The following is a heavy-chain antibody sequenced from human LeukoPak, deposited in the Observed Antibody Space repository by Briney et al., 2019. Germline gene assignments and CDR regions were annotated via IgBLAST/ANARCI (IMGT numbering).Heavy chain of an antibody. Sequence: SVKVSCKASGGTFSSYAISWVRQAPEQGLEWMGRIIPIFGTANYAQKFQGRVTITADKSTSTAYMELSSLRSEDTAVYYCASLAYNNWFDPWGQGTLVTVSS. J-gene: IGHJ5*02. CDR1: GGTFSSYA. CDR2: IIPIFGTA. CDR3: ASLAYNNWFDP. V-gene: IGHV1-69*06. D-gene: IGHD4-11*01.